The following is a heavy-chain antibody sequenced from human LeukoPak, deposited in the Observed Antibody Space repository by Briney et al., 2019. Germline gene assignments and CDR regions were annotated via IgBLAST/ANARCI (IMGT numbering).Heavy chain of an antibody. V-gene: IGHV3-21*04. J-gene: IGHJ4*02. CDR2: ISSSSSYI. D-gene: IGHD6-13*01. CDR3: AKASPGIAAAGRGGFDY. Sequence: GGSLRLSCAASGFTFSSYSMNWVRQAPGKGLEWVSSISSSSSYIYYADSVKGRFTISRDNSKNSLYLQMNSLRAEDTALYYCAKASPGIAAAGRGGFDYWGQGTLVTVSS. CDR1: GFTFSSYS.